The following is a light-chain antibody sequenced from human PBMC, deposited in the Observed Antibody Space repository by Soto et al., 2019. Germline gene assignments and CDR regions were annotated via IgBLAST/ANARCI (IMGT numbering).Light chain of an antibody. J-gene: IGKJ2*01. V-gene: IGKV3-20*01. CDR2: GAS. Sequence: EIVLTQSPGTLSLSPGERATLSCRASESVRSGYLAWYQQKPGQAPRLLIYGASSRATGITDRFRGSGSGTDFTLTISKLEPEDFAVYYCQQYGSSPGTFGQGTKLE. CDR3: QQYGSSPGT. CDR1: ESVRSGY.